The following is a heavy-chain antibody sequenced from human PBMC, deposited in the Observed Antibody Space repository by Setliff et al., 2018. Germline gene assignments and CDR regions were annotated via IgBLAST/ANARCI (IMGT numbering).Heavy chain of an antibody. J-gene: IGHJ4*02. CDR1: GDSITSGSDS. D-gene: IGHD3-16*01. CDR3: ARLGAIPEPGTGVLG. V-gene: IGHV4-61*02. CDR2: VYPTGST. Sequence: SETLSLTCTVSGDSITSGSDSWNWIRQPAGKGLQWIGRVYPTGSTNYDPDLRSRVTMSVDTSKNQFSLMLTSVTAADTAMYYCARLGAIPEPGTGVLGWGQGTLVTSPQ.